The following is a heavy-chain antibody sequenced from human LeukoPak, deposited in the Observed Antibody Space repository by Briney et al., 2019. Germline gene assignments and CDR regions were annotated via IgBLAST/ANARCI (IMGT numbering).Heavy chain of an antibody. CDR2: IWYDGSNK. CDR3: AREGPRGNSQFDY. Sequence: SGGSLRLSCAASGFTFSSYGMHWVRQAPGKGLEWVALIWYDGSNKYYTDSVKGRFTISRDNSKNTLYLHMNSLRAEDTALYYCAREGPRGNSQFDYWGQGTLVTVSS. J-gene: IGHJ4*02. D-gene: IGHD2/OR15-2a*01. V-gene: IGHV3-33*01. CDR1: GFTFSSYG.